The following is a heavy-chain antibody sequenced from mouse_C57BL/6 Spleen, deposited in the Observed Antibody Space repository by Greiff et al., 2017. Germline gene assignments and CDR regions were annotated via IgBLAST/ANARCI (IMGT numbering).Heavy chain of an antibody. CDR1: GYTFTDYE. V-gene: IGHV1-15*01. Sequence: QVQLQQSGAELVRPGASVTLSCKASGYTFTDYEMHWVKRTPVHGLEWIGAIDPETGGTAYNQKFKGKAILTADKSSSTAYMELRSLTSEDSAVYYCTAYYGSSYYWGQGTTLTVSS. CDR2: IDPETGGT. J-gene: IGHJ2*01. CDR3: TAYYGSSYY. D-gene: IGHD1-1*01.